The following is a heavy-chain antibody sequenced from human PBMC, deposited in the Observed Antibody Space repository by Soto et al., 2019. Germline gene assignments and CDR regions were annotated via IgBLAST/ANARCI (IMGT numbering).Heavy chain of an antibody. Sequence: SETLSLTCAVSGGSISSSNWWSWVRQPPGKGLEWIGEIYHSGSTNYNPSLKSRVTISVDKSKNQFSLKLSSVTAADTAVYYCARSPDSSGYYPRRYYYGMDVWGHATTVTVSS. J-gene: IGHJ6*02. CDR2: IYHSGST. CDR3: ARSPDSSGYYPRRYYYGMDV. V-gene: IGHV4-4*02. CDR1: GGSISSSNW. D-gene: IGHD3-22*01.